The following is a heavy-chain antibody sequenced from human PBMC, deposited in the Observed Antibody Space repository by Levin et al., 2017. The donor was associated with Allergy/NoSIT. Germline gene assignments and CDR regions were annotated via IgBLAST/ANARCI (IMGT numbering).Heavy chain of an antibody. CDR1: GYTLTELS. CDR3: ATITTAPLPDAFDI. D-gene: IGHD3-22*01. J-gene: IGHJ3*02. Sequence: ASVKVSCKVSGYTLTELSMHWVRQAPGKGLEWMGGFDPEDGETIYAQKFQGRVTMTEDTSTDTAYMELSSLRSEDTAVYYCATITTAPLPDAFDIWGQGTMVTVSS. CDR2: FDPEDGET. V-gene: IGHV1-24*01.